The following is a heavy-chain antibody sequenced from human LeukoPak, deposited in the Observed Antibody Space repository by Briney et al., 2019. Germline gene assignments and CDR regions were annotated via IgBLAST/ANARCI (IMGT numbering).Heavy chain of an antibody. CDR3: GRWAIPAAIDR. D-gene: IGHD2-2*01. J-gene: IGHJ5*02. CDR1: GFTFSSYA. V-gene: IGHV3-7*01. CDR2: IRQDGSDK. Sequence: GGSLRLSCAASGFTFSSYAMSWVRQAPGKGLEWVANIRQDGSDKYYVDSVKGRFTISRDNAQNSLYLQMNSLRAEDTGVYYCGRWAIPAAIDRWGQGTLVTVSS.